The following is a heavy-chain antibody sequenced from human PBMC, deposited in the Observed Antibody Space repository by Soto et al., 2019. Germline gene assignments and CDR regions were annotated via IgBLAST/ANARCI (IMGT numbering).Heavy chain of an antibody. CDR2: IKSRADGGTA. V-gene: IGHV3-15*01. CDR1: GFTLSNAW. D-gene: IGHD3-16*01. J-gene: IGHJ4*02. Sequence: EVQLVESGGGLVKPGGSFRLSCGASGFTLSNAWMSWAGQAPGKGLKWVGRIKSRADGGTADQAAPVKGRLAISRDDSKNTLYLQMNSLKTEDTAVYYCATLGGNLGAFDYWGQGTLVTVSS. CDR3: ATLGGNLGAFDY.